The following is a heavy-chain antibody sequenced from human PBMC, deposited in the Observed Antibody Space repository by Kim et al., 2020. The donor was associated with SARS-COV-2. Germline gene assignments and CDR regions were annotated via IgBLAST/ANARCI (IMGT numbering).Heavy chain of an antibody. D-gene: IGHD2-15*01. V-gene: IGHV4-34*01. CDR1: GGSLSGYY. CDR2: ITHNGTI. Sequence: SETLSLTCAVYGGSLSGYYCTWIRQSPGKGLEWIGEITHNGTINYNSSLKSRAIIKVDTSKNQFSLKVNSVTAADTAVYYCARGPRYCGGGSCRESDYWG. J-gene: IGHJ4*01. CDR3: ARGPRYCGGGSCRESDY.